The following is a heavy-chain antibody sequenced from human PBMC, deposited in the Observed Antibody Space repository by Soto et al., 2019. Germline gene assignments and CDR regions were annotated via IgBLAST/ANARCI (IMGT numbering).Heavy chain of an antibody. J-gene: IGHJ4*02. D-gene: IGHD1-1*01. V-gene: IGHV3-48*02. CDR3: ARDPLSTKGCGDY. CDR1: GFTFSNHI. Sequence: EVQLVESGGGLVHPGGSLRLSCAASGFTFSNHIMNCVRQAPGKGLEWISYISSSSSAIYYAGSVKGRFTISRDNAKNSLYLQMNSLRDEDTAVYYCARDPLSTKGCGDYWGQGPLVSVSS. CDR2: ISSSSSAI.